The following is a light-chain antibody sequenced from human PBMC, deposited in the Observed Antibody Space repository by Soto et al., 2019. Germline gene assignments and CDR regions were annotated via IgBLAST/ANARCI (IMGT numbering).Light chain of an antibody. CDR3: MQALQTPWT. CDR1: QSLLHNTGYKY. J-gene: IGKJ1*01. V-gene: IGKV2-28*01. Sequence: DIVMTQSPLSLSVTPGEPASISCRSSQSLLHNTGYKYLDWYVQKPGQSPQVLIYLASNRASGVPDRFSGSQSGTDFTLKISRVEAEDVGVYYCMQALQTPWTFGQWTKVEIK. CDR2: LAS.